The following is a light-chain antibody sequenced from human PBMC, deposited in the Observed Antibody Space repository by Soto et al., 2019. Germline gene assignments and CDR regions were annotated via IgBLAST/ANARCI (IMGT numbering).Light chain of an antibody. Sequence: VQLNQSPSFLSAPVEDRVTITCRASQGISSYLAWYQQKPGKAPKLLIYAASTLQSGVPSRFSGSGSGTEFTLTISSLQPEDFATYYCQQSYSTPRPFGQGAIVDI. CDR3: QQSYSTPRP. CDR2: AAS. V-gene: IGKV1-9*01. J-gene: IGKJ1*01. CDR1: QGISSY.